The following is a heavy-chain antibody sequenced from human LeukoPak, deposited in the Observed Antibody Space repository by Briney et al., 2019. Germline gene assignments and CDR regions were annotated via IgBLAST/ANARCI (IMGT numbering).Heavy chain of an antibody. Sequence: GGSLRLSCAASGFTFSSYSTNWVRQAPGKGLEWVSSISSSSSYIYYADSVKGRFTISRDNAKNSLYLQMNSLRAEDTAVYYCASYGPNDAFDIWGQGTMVTVSS. V-gene: IGHV3-21*01. CDR2: ISSSSSYI. CDR3: ASYGPNDAFDI. D-gene: IGHD3-10*01. CDR1: GFTFSSYS. J-gene: IGHJ3*02.